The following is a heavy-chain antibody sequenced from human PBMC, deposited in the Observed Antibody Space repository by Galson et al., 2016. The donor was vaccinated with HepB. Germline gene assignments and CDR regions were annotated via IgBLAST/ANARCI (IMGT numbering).Heavy chain of an antibody. Sequence: QSGAEVKKPGESLKISCRGSGYTFDSYWIGWVRQMPGKGLEWMAIIYPGDFDIRYSPSFQGQVTISVDKSISTAYLQWSSLTASDTAMYYCARSLTGSYDFWGAIVNYYPMDVWGQGTTVIVS. J-gene: IGHJ6*02. CDR3: ARSLTGSYDFWGAIVNYYPMDV. V-gene: IGHV5-51*01. D-gene: IGHD3-3*01. CDR2: IYPGDFDI. CDR1: GYTFDSYW.